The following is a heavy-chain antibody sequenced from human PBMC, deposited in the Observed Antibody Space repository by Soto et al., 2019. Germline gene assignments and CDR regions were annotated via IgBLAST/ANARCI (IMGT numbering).Heavy chain of an antibody. J-gene: IGHJ6*02. CDR3: AREGWSRDYYGMDV. V-gene: IGHV4-31*03. CDR1: GGSISRSGYY. Sequence: QVQLQESGPGLVTPSQTLSLTCTVSGGSISRSGYYWSWMRQHPGKGLEWIGYIYYSGSTDYNPSLGSRLTISVDTSKNQFSLKLSSVTAADTAMYYCAREGWSRDYYGMDVWGQGTTVTVSS. CDR2: IYYSGST. D-gene: IGHD3-3*01.